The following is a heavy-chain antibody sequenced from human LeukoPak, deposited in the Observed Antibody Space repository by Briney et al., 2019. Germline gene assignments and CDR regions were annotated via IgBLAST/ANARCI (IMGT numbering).Heavy chain of an antibody. CDR3: AKVPYDRTGYYYFDY. J-gene: IGHJ4*02. CDR1: GCTFSSYA. Sequence: PGESLRLSCAVSGCTFSSYARSWVRHAPGKGLEWVSEIRGSGISTYYADSVKGRFTISRDNSKNTLYLQMNSLRAEDTAVYYCAKVPYDRTGYYYFDYWGQGTLVTVSS. CDR2: IRGSGIST. D-gene: IGHD3-22*01. V-gene: IGHV3-23*01.